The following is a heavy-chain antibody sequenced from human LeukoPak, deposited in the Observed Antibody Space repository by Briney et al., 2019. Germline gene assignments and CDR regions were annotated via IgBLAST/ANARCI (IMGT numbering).Heavy chain of an antibody. CDR3: AKERRDGYPDLDY. D-gene: IGHD6-25*01. CDR2: INDSGGNT. J-gene: IGHJ4*02. Sequence: GGSLRLSCAASGFTFSSYTMGWVRQAPGKGLEWVSEINDSGGNTYYARSVKGRFTISRDNSKNTGYLQMNSLRAEDTAVYYCAKERRDGYPDLDYWGQGTLVTVSS. CDR1: GFTFSSYT. V-gene: IGHV3-23*01.